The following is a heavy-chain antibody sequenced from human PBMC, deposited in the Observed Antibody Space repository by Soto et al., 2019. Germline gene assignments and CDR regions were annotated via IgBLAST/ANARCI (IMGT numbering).Heavy chain of an antibody. V-gene: IGHV1-24*01. CDR1: GYTLTELS. D-gene: IGHD5-12*01. CDR3: ATGTITYYYYGMDV. J-gene: IGHJ6*02. Sequence: SGKVCCKVSGYTLTELSMHWVRQAPGKGLEWMGGFDPEDGETIYAQKFQGRVTMTEDTSTDTAYMELSSLRSEDTAVYYCATGTITYYYYGMDVWGQGTTVTVSS. CDR2: FDPEDGET.